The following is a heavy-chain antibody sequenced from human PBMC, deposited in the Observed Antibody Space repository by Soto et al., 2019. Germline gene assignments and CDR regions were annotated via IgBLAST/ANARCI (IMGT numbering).Heavy chain of an antibody. V-gene: IGHV1-3*01. J-gene: IGHJ4*02. CDR2: INAGNGNT. D-gene: IGHD4-17*01. CDR1: GYTFTSYA. CDR3: ASGRDYGGNTEIDY. Sequence: GDSVKVSCKASGYTFTSYAMHWVRQAPGQSLEWMGWINAGNGNTKYSQKFQGRVTITGDTSASTAYMELSSLRSEDTAVYYCASGRDYGGNTEIDYPGQGPLVTVSS.